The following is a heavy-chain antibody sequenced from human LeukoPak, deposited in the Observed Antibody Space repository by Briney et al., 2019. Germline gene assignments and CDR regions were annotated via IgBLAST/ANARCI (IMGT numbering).Heavy chain of an antibody. CDR2: ISWNSGSI. D-gene: IGHD1-26*01. J-gene: IGHJ5*02. CDR1: GFTFDDYA. V-gene: IGHV3-9*01. Sequence: GGSLRLSCAASGFTFDDYAMHCVRQAPGKGLEWVSGISWNSGSIGYADSVKGRFTISRDNAKNSLYLQMNSLRAEDTALYYCAKEGAAWGQGTLVTVSS. CDR3: AKEGAA.